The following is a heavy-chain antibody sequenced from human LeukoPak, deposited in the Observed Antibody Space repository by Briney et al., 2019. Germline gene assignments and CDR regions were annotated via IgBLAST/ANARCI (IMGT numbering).Heavy chain of an antibody. CDR1: GGSFSGYY. Sequence: SETLSLTCAVYGGSFSGYYWSWIRQPPGKGLEWIGEINHSGSTNYNPSLKSRVTISVDTSKNQFSLKLSSVTAADTAVYYCARGRMSSSTWYSTYYYYFYMDVWGKGTTVTVSS. CDR2: INHSGST. D-gene: IGHD6-13*01. CDR3: ARGRMSSSTWYSTYYYYFYMDV. V-gene: IGHV4-34*01. J-gene: IGHJ6*03.